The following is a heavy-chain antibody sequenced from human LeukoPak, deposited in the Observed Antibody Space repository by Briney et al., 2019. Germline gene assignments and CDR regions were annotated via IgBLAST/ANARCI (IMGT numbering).Heavy chain of an antibody. Sequence: PSETLSLTCTVSGGPISSGSYYWSWIRQPAGKGLEWIGRIYTSGSTNYNPSLKSRVTISIDTSKNQFSLKLSSVTAADTAVYYCARETLQAAKEPLGFKWGQGTLVTVSS. V-gene: IGHV4-61*02. J-gene: IGHJ4*02. D-gene: IGHD2-2*01. CDR1: GGPISSGSYY. CDR2: IYTSGST. CDR3: ARETLQAAKEPLGFK.